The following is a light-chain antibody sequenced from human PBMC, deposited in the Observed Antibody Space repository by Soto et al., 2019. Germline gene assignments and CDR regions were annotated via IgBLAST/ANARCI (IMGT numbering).Light chain of an antibody. CDR1: SSDVGGYNY. V-gene: IGLV2-8*01. Sequence: QSALTHPPSASGCPGQSVTISCTGTSSDVGGYNYVSWYQQHPGKAPKLMIYEVSKRPSGVPDRFSGSKSGNTASLTVSGLQAEDEADYYCSSYAGSNKFVVFGGGTKLTVL. CDR3: SSYAGSNKFVV. J-gene: IGLJ2*01. CDR2: EVS.